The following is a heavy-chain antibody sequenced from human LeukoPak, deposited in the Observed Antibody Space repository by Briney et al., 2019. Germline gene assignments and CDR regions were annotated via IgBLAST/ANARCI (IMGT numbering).Heavy chain of an antibody. CDR3: ARGSGYDGFDY. J-gene: IGHJ4*02. V-gene: IGHV4-30-4*08. D-gene: IGHD5-12*01. Sequence: SETLSLTCTVSGGSLSSGDYYWSWIRQPPGKGLEWIGYIHYSGSTYYNPSLKSRVTISVDTSKNQLSLNLSSVTAADTAVYYCARGSGYDGFDYWGQGTLVTVSS. CDR1: GGSLSSGDYY. CDR2: IHYSGST.